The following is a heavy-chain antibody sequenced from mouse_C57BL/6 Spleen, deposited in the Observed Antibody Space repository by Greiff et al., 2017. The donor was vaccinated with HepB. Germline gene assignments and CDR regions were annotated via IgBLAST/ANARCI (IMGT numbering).Heavy chain of an antibody. CDR2: IYPGDGDT. D-gene: IGHD1-1*01. CDR1: GYAFSSSW. V-gene: IGHV1-82*01. CDR3: ASPHLSGSSHWYFDV. J-gene: IGHJ1*03. Sequence: QVHVKQSGPELVKPGASVKISCKASGYAFSSSWMNWVKQRPGKGLEWIGRIYPGDGDTNYNGKFKGKATLTADKSSSTAYMQLSSLTSEDSPVYFCASPHLSGSSHWYFDVWGTGTTVTVSS.